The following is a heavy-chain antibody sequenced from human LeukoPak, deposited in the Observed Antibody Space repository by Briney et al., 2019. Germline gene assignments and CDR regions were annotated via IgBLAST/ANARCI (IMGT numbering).Heavy chain of an antibody. D-gene: IGHD5-18*01. Sequence: GGSLRISCVVSGFTFSNYAMYWARQAPGKGLEWVALIWYDGSNKYYADSVKGRFTISRDNSKNTLYLQMNSLRAEDTAVYYCARVSYSYGSYYFDYWGQGTLVTVSS. CDR2: IWYDGSNK. CDR3: ARVSYSYGSYYFDY. V-gene: IGHV3-30*04. J-gene: IGHJ4*02. CDR1: GFTFSNYA.